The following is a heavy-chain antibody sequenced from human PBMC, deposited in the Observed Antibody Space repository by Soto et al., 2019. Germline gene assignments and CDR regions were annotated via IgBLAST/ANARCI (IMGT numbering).Heavy chain of an antibody. V-gene: IGHV4-34*01. D-gene: IGHD3-3*01. CDR2: INHSGST. CDR3: ARSFALRFLEWPPRFWGTARFEP. Sequence: SETLSVTCAVFGGSFSGYYWSWIRQPPGKGLEWIGEINHSGSTNYNPSLKSRVTISVDTSKNQFSLKLSSVTAADTAVYYCARSFALRFLEWPPRFWGTARFEPWGQGTLVTVSS. J-gene: IGHJ5*02. CDR1: GGSFSGYY.